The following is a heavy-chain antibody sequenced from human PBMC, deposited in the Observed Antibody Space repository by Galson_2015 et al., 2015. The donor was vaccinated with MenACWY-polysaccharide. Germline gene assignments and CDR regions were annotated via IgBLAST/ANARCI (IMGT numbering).Heavy chain of an antibody. Sequence: GLESLAYIRCSGRPIYYADSVRARFTKSRDIAKSSLYLQMNSLRADDTATYYCTRDPHALEFWGQGTLVTVSS. CDR2: IRCSGRPI. V-gene: IGHV3-48*01. J-gene: IGHJ4*02. CDR3: TRDPHALEF. D-gene: IGHD2-2*01.